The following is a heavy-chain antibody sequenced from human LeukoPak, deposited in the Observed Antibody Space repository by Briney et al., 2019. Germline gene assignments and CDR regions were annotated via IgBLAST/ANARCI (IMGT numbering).Heavy chain of an antibody. D-gene: IGHD3-10*01. CDR3: ASVVPYYYGSWRPLGQYYMDV. V-gene: IGHV1-69*05. CDR2: IIPIFGTA. CDR1: GGTFSSYA. Sequence: SVKVSCKASGGTFSSYAISWVRQAPGQGLEWMGGIIPIFGTANYAQKFQGRVTITTDESTSTAYMELSSLRSEDTAVYYCASVVPYYYGSWRPLGQYYMDVWGKGTTVTVSS. J-gene: IGHJ6*03.